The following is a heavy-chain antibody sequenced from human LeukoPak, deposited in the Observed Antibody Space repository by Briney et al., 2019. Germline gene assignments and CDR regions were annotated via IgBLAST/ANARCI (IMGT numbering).Heavy chain of an antibody. V-gene: IGHV1-18*01. D-gene: IGHD4-17*01. Sequence: ASVKVTCKASGYTFTSYGISWVRQAPGQGLEWMGWISAYNGNTNYAQKLQGRVTMTTDTSTSTAYMELRSLRSDDTAVCYCARDDYGDESAEYFQHWGQGTLVTVSS. CDR1: GYTFTSYG. CDR2: ISAYNGNT. CDR3: ARDDYGDESAEYFQH. J-gene: IGHJ1*01.